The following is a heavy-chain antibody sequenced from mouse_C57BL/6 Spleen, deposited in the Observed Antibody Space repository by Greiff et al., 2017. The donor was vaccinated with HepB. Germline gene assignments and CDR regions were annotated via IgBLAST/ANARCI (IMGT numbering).Heavy chain of an antibody. CDR2: IYPGDGDT. D-gene: IGHD1-1*01. V-gene: IGHV1-80*01. CDR3: ARRYGSSYWYFDV. Sequence: VKLVESGAELVKPGASVKISCKASGYAFSSYWMNWVKQRPGKGLEWIGQIYPGDGDTNYNGKFKGKATLTADKSSSTAYMQLSSLTSEDSAVYFCARRYGSSYWYFDVWGTGTTVTVSS. CDR1: GYAFSSYW. J-gene: IGHJ1*03.